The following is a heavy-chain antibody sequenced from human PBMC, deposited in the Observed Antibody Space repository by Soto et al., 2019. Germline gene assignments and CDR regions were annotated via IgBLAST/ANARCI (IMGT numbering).Heavy chain of an antibody. CDR1: GLPFSSYA. D-gene: IGHD2-15*01. CDR2: ISGSGGST. CDR3: AKNLWGIVVVVAATSPGFDY. V-gene: IGHV3-23*01. J-gene: IGHJ4*02. Sequence: GGSLRLSCAASGLPFSSYAMTWARQAPGKGLEWVSAISGSGGSTYYADSVKGRFTISRDNSKNTLYLQMNSLRAEDTAVYYCAKNLWGIVVVVAATSPGFDYWGQGTLVTVSS.